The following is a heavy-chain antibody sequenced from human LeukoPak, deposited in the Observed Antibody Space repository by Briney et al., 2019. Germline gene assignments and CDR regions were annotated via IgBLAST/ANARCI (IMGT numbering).Heavy chain of an antibody. V-gene: IGHV1-18*01. Sequence: EASVKASCKASGYTFTSYGISWVRQAPGQGLEWMGWISAYNGNTNYAQKLQGRVTMTTDTSTSTAYMELRSLGSDDTAVYYCAGARGSGWYYFVYWGQGSLVTVSS. J-gene: IGHJ4*02. CDR2: ISAYNGNT. CDR1: GYTFTSYG. CDR3: AGARGSGWYYFVY. D-gene: IGHD6-19*01.